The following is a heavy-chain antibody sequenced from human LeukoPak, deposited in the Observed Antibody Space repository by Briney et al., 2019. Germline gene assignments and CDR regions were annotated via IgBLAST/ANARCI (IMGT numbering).Heavy chain of an antibody. J-gene: IGHJ4*02. V-gene: IGHV3-74*01. D-gene: IGHD1-1*01. Sequence: PGGSLRLSCAASGFTFNNYWMHWDRQAPGKGLVWVSHINSDGSSTNYADSVKGRFTISRDNAKNTLYLQMNSLRAEDTAVYYCARATGTSSSLYDYWGQGTLVTVSS. CDR3: ARATGTSSSLYDY. CDR2: INSDGSST. CDR1: GFTFNNYW.